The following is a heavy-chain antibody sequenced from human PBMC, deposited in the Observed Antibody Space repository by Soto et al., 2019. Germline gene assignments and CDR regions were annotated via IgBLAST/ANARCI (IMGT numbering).Heavy chain of an antibody. CDR3: ATSGVAGTRLPCQ. CDR2: INAGNGNT. J-gene: IGHJ4*02. V-gene: IGHV1-3*01. Sequence: ASVKVSCKASGYTFTSYAMHWVRQAPGQRLEWMGWINAGNGNTKYSQKFQGRVTITRDTSASTAYMELSSLRSEDTAVYYCATSGVAGTRLPCQWGQGTLVTVSS. D-gene: IGHD6-19*01. CDR1: GYTFTSYA.